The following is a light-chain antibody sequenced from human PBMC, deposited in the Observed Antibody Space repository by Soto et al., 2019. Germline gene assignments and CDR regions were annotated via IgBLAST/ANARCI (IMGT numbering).Light chain of an antibody. V-gene: IGLV2-23*01. CDR1: NNDVGSYNL. CDR2: EGS. J-gene: IGLJ2*01. Sequence: QSALTQPASVSGSPGQSITISCTGTNNDVGSYNLVSWYQQDPGKAPKLMIYEGSKRPSGISNRFSGSKSGNTASLTISGLQAEDEADYYCCSFAGSDSVVFGGGTKVTVL. CDR3: CSFAGSDSVV.